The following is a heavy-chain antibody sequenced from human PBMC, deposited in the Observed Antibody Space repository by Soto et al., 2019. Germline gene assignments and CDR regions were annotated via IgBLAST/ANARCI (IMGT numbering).Heavy chain of an antibody. D-gene: IGHD5-18*01. V-gene: IGHV4-39*01. CDR2: IYYSGST. Sequence: PSETLSLTCTVSGGSISSSSYYWGWIRQPPGKGLEWIGSIYYSGSTYYNPSLKSRVTISVDTSKNQFSLKLSSVTAADTAVYYCAGLYSYGFRWFDPWGQGTLVTVSS. CDR1: GGSISSSSYY. J-gene: IGHJ5*02. CDR3: AGLYSYGFRWFDP.